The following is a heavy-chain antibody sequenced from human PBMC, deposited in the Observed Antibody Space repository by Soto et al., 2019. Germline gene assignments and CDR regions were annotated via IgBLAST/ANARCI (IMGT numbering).Heavy chain of an antibody. Sequence: QVHLVQSGAEVKKPGASVKVSCKASGYTFTSYGITWVREAPGQGLEWMGWSSAHNGNTDYAQKLQGRVIVTRDTSTSTAYMELRSLISYDTAVYYCARGRYGDYWGQGALVTVSS. D-gene: IGHD1-1*01. J-gene: IGHJ4*02. V-gene: IGHV1-18*01. CDR1: GYTFTSYG. CDR3: ARGRYGDY. CDR2: SSAHNGNT.